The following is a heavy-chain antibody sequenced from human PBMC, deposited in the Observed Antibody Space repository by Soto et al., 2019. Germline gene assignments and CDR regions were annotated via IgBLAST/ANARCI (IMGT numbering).Heavy chain of an antibody. V-gene: IGHV1-46*01. CDR3: ARMRIAAASSDYYHYYGMDV. J-gene: IGHJ6*02. CDR1: GYTFTSYY. Sequence: ASVKVSCKASGYTFTSYYMHWLRQAPGQGLEWMGIIDPSGGSTSYAQKFQGRVTMTRDTSTSTVYMELSSLRSEDTAVYYCARMRIAAASSDYYHYYGMDVWGQGTTVTVS. CDR2: IDPSGGST. D-gene: IGHD6-25*01.